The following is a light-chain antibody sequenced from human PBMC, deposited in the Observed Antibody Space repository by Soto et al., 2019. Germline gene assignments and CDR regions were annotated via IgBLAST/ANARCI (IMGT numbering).Light chain of an antibody. CDR2: DVN. Sequence: QSALTQPRSVSGSPGQSVTISCTGTSSDIGNYNFVSWYQQHSGKAPKVMIYDVNKRPSGVPDRFSGSKSGNTASLTISGLQAEDEGDYYCCSYAGNFNLVFGGGTKVTVL. CDR1: SSDIGNYNF. V-gene: IGLV2-11*01. CDR3: CSYAGNFNLV. J-gene: IGLJ2*01.